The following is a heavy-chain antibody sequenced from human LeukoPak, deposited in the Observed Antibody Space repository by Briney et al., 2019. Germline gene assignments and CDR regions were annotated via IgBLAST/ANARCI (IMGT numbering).Heavy chain of an antibody. CDR2: IDWEDDK. V-gene: IGHV2-70*11. CDR3: ARISGTLEEGYYYYYYMDV. J-gene: IGHJ6*03. CDR1: GFSLSTRGMC. Sequence: ESGPTLVNPTQTLTLTCSFSGFSLSTRGMCLSWIRQPPGKALEWLARIDWEDDKYYSTSLKTRLTISKDTSKNQVVLTMTNMDPVDTATYYCARISGTLEEGYYYYYYMDVWGEGTTVTVSS. D-gene: IGHD1-1*01.